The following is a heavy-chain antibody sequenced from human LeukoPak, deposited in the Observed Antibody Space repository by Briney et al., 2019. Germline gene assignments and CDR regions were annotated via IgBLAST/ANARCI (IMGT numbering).Heavy chain of an antibody. CDR1: GFNFSTYW. CDR2: IKEDGSEI. V-gene: IGHV3-7*01. J-gene: IGHJ4*02. D-gene: IGHD3-10*01. Sequence: GGSLRLSCTASGFNFSTYWMTWVRQVPGKGLEWVANIKEDGSEIYYVDAVKGRFSISRDNAKTSLYLQMHSLSGAHTGLYYCETDQTGRHPYFFDYWGQGTLVTVSS. CDR3: ETDQTGRHPYFFDY.